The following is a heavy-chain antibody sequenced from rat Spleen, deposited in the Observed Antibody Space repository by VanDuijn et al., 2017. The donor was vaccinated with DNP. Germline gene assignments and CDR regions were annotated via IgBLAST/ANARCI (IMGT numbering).Heavy chain of an antibody. CDR2: IRYDGGTT. CDR1: GFTFSDYY. V-gene: IGHV5-20*01. CDR3: AIYFFSGDNWFAY. J-gene: IGHJ3*01. Sequence: EVQLVESGGGLVQPGGSLRLSCAASGFTFSDYYMAWVRQAPTRGLELVAYIRYDGGTTYYPDSVRGRFTISRDNAENTLYLQMNSLRSEDTATYYCAIYFFSGDNWFAYWGQDTLVTVSS. D-gene: IGHD1-1*01.